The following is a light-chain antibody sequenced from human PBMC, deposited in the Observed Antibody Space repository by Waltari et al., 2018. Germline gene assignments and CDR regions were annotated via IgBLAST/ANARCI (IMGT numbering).Light chain of an antibody. CDR3: SSYAGRDILV. CDR1: SSDVGGYNY. Sequence: QSALTQPPSASGSPGQSVAISCPGTSSDVGGYNYASWYQQHPGKAPRLMIYEVYNRPSGVPDRFSGSKSGNTASLTVSGLQAEDEADYYCSSYAGRDILVFGGGTRLTVL. J-gene: IGLJ2*01. V-gene: IGLV2-8*01. CDR2: EVY.